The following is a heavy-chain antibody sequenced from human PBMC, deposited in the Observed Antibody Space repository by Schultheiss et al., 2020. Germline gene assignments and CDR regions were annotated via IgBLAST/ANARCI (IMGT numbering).Heavy chain of an antibody. Sequence: GGSLRLSCAASGFTVSSNYMSWVRRAPGKGLEWVSVLYSGGGTHYTDSVKGRFTISRDNSKNTLYLQMNSLRAEDAAVYYCTRGRRYATVPTAWGGGFDIWGQGTMVTVSS. D-gene: IGHD4-17*01. CDR1: GFTVSSNY. CDR3: TRGRRYATVPTAWGGGFDI. CDR2: LYSGGGT. V-gene: IGHV3-53*05. J-gene: IGHJ3*02.